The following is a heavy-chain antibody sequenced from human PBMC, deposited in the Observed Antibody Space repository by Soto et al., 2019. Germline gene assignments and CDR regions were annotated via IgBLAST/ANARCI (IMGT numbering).Heavy chain of an antibody. CDR2: ILNDGSAQ. J-gene: IGHJ4*02. V-gene: IGHV3-30*18. D-gene: IGHD3-10*01. CDR1: GFTFRRYG. Sequence: QVQLVESGGAVVQPGRSLRLSCAASGFTFRRYGMYWVRQAPGKGLEWVARILNDGSAQFYSDSVKGRFTIYRDNSKNALYLQMDSLRSEDAAVYYCSKDTGGDSGGQGTVVTVSA. CDR3: SKDTGGDS.